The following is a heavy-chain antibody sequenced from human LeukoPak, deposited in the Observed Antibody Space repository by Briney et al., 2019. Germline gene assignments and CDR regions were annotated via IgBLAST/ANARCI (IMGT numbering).Heavy chain of an antibody. Sequence: PSETLSLTCTVSGGSISSDYWSWIRQPPGKGLEWIGYIYYRGSTNYNPSLKSRVTISVDTSKNQFSLKLSSVTAADTAVYYCARREKSPYYFDYWGQGTLVTVSS. CDR1: GGSISSDY. V-gene: IGHV4-59*13. J-gene: IGHJ4*02. CDR2: IYYRGST. CDR3: ARREKSPYYFDY.